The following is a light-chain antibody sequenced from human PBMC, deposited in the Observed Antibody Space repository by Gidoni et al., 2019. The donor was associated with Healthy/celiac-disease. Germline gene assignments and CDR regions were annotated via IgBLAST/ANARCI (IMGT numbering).Light chain of an antibody. CDR2: GAS. Sequence: EIVTTQSPATLSVSPGERATTSCRASQSVSSNLAWYQQTPDQAPRLLIYGASTRATGIPARFSGSGSGTEFTITISSLQSEDFAVYYCQQYNNWWTFGQGTKVEIK. CDR1: QSVSSN. V-gene: IGKV3-15*01. J-gene: IGKJ1*01. CDR3: QQYNNWWT.